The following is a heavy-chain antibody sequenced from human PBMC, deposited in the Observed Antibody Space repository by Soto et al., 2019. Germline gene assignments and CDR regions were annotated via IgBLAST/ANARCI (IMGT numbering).Heavy chain of an antibody. Sequence: VGSLRLSCAVSGFTFSDYGMHWVRQAPGKGLEWVAVMSYAGSYKYYADSVKGRFTISRDLSGNTLFLQMNSLRLEDTAVYFCAKEMYPRTVLDSSSPWGDYWGQGTLVTVSS. CDR2: MSYAGSYK. V-gene: IGHV3-30*18. CDR1: GFTFSDYG. CDR3: AKEMYPRTVLDSSSPWGDY. J-gene: IGHJ4*02. D-gene: IGHD6-6*01.